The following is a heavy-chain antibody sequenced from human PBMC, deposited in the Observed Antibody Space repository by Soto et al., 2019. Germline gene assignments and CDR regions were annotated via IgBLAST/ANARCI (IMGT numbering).Heavy chain of an antibody. D-gene: IGHD3-3*01. CDR2: ISPSNGQT. CDR1: GYTFSNFG. V-gene: IGHV1-18*01. CDR3: ARVIMIFGVANLGSYFDY. Sequence: QVQLVQSGTEVKKPGASVKVSCKASGYTFSNFGLSWVRQAPGQGLEWMGWISPSNGQTIYAQNFHGRVTMTTGASTATAHMELRSLISDDTAVYYCARVIMIFGVANLGSYFDYWGQGTRVTVSA. J-gene: IGHJ4*02.